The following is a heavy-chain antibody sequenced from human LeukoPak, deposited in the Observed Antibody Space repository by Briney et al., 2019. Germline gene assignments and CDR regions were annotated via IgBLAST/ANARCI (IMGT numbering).Heavy chain of an antibody. D-gene: IGHD2-15*01. CDR1: GGTFSSYA. V-gene: IGHV1-69*06. Sequence: ASVKVSCKASGGTFSSYAISWVRQAPGQGLEWMGGIIPIFGTANYAQKFQGRVTITADKSTSTAYMELRSLRSDDTAVYYCARSLLLDTWFDPWGQGTLVTVSS. J-gene: IGHJ5*02. CDR3: ARSLLLDTWFDP. CDR2: IIPIFGTA.